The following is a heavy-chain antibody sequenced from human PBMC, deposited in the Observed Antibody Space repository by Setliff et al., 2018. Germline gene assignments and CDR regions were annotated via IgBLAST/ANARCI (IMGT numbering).Heavy chain of an antibody. CDR2: IYITGNP. D-gene: IGHD3-3*01. J-gene: IGHJ4*02. Sequence: SETLSLTCTVSGASIRHTSYFWTWVRQPAGKGLEWIGHIYITGNPGVNPSLESRVAMSIDKSRNQFSLNLQSVTAADTAVYYCARLYRPESRYYFFDYWGQGTLDTVSS. CDR3: ARLYRPESRYYFFDY. CDR1: GASIRHTSYF. V-gene: IGHV4-4*07.